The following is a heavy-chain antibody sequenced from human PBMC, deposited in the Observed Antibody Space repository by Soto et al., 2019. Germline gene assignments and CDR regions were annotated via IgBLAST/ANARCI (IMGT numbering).Heavy chain of an antibody. CDR3: ASAMYNWNPWFDP. CDR2: FYYSGST. J-gene: IGHJ5*02. CDR1: GSSVSRNNYY. D-gene: IGHD1-20*01. Sequence: PSETLSLTCSVSGSSVSRNNYYWGWIRQPPGKGLEWVGGFYYSGSTYYNPSLKSRVTISAETSKNQFSLKVTSVTAADTAIYYCASAMYNWNPWFDPWGQGTLVTVSS. V-gene: IGHV4-39*01.